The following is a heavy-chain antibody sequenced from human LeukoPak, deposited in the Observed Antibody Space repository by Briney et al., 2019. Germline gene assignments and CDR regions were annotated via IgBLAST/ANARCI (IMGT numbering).Heavy chain of an antibody. CDR2: IGRTSVDK. D-gene: IGHD3-22*01. V-gene: IGHV3-21*01. J-gene: IGHJ4*02. Sequence: PGGSLRLSCAGSGFTFNTYTMNWVRQAPGKGLEWISSIGRTSVDKYYAASVRGRFTISRDNSKNSLYVEMSSLRAEDTAVYYCVGGDSRELWGQGTLVIVSS. CDR1: GFTFNTYT. CDR3: VGGDSREL.